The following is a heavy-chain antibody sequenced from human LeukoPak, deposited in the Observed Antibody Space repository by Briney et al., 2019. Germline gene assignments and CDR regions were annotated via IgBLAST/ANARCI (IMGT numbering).Heavy chain of an antibody. V-gene: IGHV4-59*08. J-gene: IGHJ6*02. CDR3: ARRIAAAGTPGYYYYGMDV. Sequence: SETLSLTCTVSGGSISRYYWSWIRQPPGKGLEWIGYIYYSGSTNYNPSLKSRVTISVDTSKNQFSLKLSSVTAADTAVYYCARRIAAAGTPGYYYYGMDVWGQGTTVTVSS. CDR1: GGSISRYY. CDR2: IYYSGST. D-gene: IGHD6-13*01.